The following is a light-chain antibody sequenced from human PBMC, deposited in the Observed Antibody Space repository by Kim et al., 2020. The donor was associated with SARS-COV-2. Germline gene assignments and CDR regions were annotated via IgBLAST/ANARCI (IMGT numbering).Light chain of an antibody. Sequence: TPGQRVTISCSGSSSNIGSNYVYWYQQLPGTAPKLLIYRNNQRPSGVPDRFSGSKSGTSASLAISGLRSEDEADYYCAAWDDSHWVFGGGTKLTVL. CDR2: RNN. CDR3: AAWDDSHWV. CDR1: SSNIGSNY. V-gene: IGLV1-47*01. J-gene: IGLJ3*02.